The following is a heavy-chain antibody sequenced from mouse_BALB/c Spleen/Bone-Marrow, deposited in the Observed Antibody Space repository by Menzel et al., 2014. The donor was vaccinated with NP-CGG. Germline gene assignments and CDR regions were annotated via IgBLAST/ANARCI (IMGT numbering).Heavy chain of an antibody. Sequence: EVMLVESGGGLVKPGGSLKLSCAASGFTFSSYTMSWVRQTPEKRLEWVATISSGGSYTYYPDSVKGRFTISRDNAKNTLYLQMSSLKSEDTAMYYCTREDTNRDFDYWGQGTTLTVSS. CDR2: ISSGGSYT. CDR1: GFTFSSYT. J-gene: IGHJ2*01. V-gene: IGHV5-6-4*01. D-gene: IGHD4-1*01. CDR3: TREDTNRDFDY.